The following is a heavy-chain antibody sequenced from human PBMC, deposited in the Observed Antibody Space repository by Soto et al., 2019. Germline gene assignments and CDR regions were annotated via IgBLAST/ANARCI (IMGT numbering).Heavy chain of an antibody. D-gene: IGHD2-15*01. Sequence: EVQLVESGGGLVKPGGSLRLSCAASGFTFSSYSMNWVRQAPGKGLEWVSSISSSSSYIYYADSVKGRFTISRDNAKNSLYLQMNSLRAEDTAVYYCARDGAPDGILGYCSGGSRYSGYAKSWFDPWGQGTLVTVSS. CDR2: ISSSSSYI. J-gene: IGHJ5*02. CDR1: GFTFSSYS. V-gene: IGHV3-21*01. CDR3: ARDGAPDGILGYCSGGSRYSGYAKSWFDP.